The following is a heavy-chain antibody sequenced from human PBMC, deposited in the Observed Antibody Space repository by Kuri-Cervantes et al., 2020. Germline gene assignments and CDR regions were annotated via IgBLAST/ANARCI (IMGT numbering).Heavy chain of an antibody. CDR3: AKDSYSNYEGFAY. D-gene: IGHD4-11*01. J-gene: IGHJ4*02. Sequence: GGSLRLSCAASGFTVSSNYMSWVRQAPGKGLEWVSSVSGGTTYYTDPVKGRFTISRDNSKNTLYLQMNTVRAEDTAVYYCAKDSYSNYEGFAYWGQGTLVTVSS. CDR2: VSGGTT. V-gene: IGHV3-53*01. CDR1: GFTVSSNY.